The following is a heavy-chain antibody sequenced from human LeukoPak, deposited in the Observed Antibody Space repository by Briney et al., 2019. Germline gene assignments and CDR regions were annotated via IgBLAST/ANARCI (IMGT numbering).Heavy chain of an antibody. V-gene: IGHV3-21*04. Sequence: GGSLRLSCAASGFTFSSYSMNWVRQAPGKGLEWVSSITGSSTYIHYADSVKGRFTISRDNSKNTLYLQMNSLRAEDTAVYYCAKGPYDYVLDWGQGTLVTVSS. J-gene: IGHJ4*02. D-gene: IGHD3-16*01. CDR2: ITGSSTYI. CDR3: AKGPYDYVLD. CDR1: GFTFSSYS.